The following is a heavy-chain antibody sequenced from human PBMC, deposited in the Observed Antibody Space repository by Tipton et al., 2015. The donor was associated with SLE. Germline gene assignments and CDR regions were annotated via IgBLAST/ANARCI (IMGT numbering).Heavy chain of an antibody. D-gene: IGHD3-10*01. CDR2: IYTSGST. Sequence: TLSLTCTVSGGSISSYYWSWIRQPPGKGLEWIGYIYTSGSTNYNPSLKSRVTISVDTSKNQFSLKLSSVTAADTAVYYCSGAGYYYGSGSYQRYYYYYMDVWGKGTTVTVSS. CDR3: SGAGYYYGSGSYQRYYYYYMDV. J-gene: IGHJ6*03. V-gene: IGHV4-4*08. CDR1: GGSISSYY.